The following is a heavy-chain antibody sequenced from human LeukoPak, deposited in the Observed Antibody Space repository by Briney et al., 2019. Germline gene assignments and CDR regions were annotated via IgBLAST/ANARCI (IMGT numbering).Heavy chain of an antibody. J-gene: IGHJ4*02. CDR2: ISAYNGNT. D-gene: IGHD6-13*01. CDR1: GYTFTSYG. CDR3: ARDLRYSSSWEDWAY. Sequence: EASVKVSCKASGYTFTSYGISWVRQAPGQELEWMGWISAYNGNTNYAQKLQGRVTMTTDTSTSTAYMELRSLRSDDTAVYYCARDLRYSSSWEDWAYWGQGTLVTVSS. V-gene: IGHV1-18*01.